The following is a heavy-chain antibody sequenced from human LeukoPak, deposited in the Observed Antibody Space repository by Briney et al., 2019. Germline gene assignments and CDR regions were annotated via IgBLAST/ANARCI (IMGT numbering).Heavy chain of an antibody. CDR3: AKSGRRGYSYGYRFKYYYDY. V-gene: IGHV3-30*02. CDR1: GFTFSSYE. Sequence: GGSLRLSCAASGFTFSSYEMNWVRQAPGKGLEWVAFIRSDRTNKYYADSVRGRFTISRDNSKNTLYLQMNSLRAEDTAVYYCAKSGRRGYSYGYRFKYYYDYWGQGTLVTVSS. J-gene: IGHJ4*02. D-gene: IGHD5-18*01. CDR2: IRSDRTNK.